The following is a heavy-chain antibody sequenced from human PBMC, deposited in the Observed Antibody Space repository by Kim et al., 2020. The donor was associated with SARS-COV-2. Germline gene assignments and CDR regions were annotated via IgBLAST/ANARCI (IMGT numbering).Heavy chain of an antibody. D-gene: IGHD3-22*01. CDR1: GYTFTSYY. CDR2: INPSGGST. V-gene: IGHV1-46*01. Sequence: ASVKVSCKASGYTFTSYYMHWVRQAPGQGLEWMGIINPSGGSTSYAQKFQGRVTMTRDTSTSTVYMELSSLRSEDTAVYYCARVRYYDSSGHSPSLDYWGQGTLVNVSS. J-gene: IGHJ4*02. CDR3: ARVRYYDSSGHSPSLDY.